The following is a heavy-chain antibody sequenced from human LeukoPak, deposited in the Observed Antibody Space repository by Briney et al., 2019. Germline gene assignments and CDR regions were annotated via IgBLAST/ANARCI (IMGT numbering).Heavy chain of an antibody. V-gene: IGHV3-30*04. D-gene: IGHD4-17*01. CDR1: GFTFSSYA. Sequence: GSLRLSCAASGFTFSSYAMHWVRQAPGKGLEWVAVISYDGSNKYYADSVKGRFTISRDNSKNSLYLQMNSLRAEDTAVYYCARQEDHDYGDYYFDYWGQGILVTVSS. J-gene: IGHJ4*02. CDR3: ARQEDHDYGDYYFDY. CDR2: ISYDGSNK.